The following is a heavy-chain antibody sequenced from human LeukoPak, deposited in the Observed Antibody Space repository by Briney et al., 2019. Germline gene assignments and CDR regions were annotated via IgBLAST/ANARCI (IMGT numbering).Heavy chain of an antibody. CDR2: IYSGGST. CDR3: AKGERRWLQLIYY. CDR1: GFTFSSYA. V-gene: IGHV3-23*03. Sequence: GGSLRLSCAASGFTFSSYAMSWVRQAPGKGLEWVSVIYSGGSTYYADSVKGRFTISRDNSKNTLYLQMNSLRAEDTAVYYCAKGERRWLQLIYYWGQGTLVTVSS. J-gene: IGHJ4*02. D-gene: IGHD5-24*01.